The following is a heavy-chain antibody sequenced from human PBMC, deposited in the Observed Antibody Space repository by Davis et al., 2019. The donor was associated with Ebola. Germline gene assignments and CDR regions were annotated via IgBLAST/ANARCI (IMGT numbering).Heavy chain of an antibody. CDR2: ISGSGGST. CDR3: ARGDVDSGSYYNDWVNYYYMDV. D-gene: IGHD3-10*01. V-gene: IGHV3-23*01. Sequence: GGSLRLSCAASGFTFSSYAMSWVRQAPGKGLEWVSLISGSGGSTYYADSVKGQFTISRDNAKNSLYLQMNSLRAEDTAVYYCARGDVDSGSYYNDWVNYYYMDVWGKGTTVTVSS. CDR1: GFTFSSYA. J-gene: IGHJ6*03.